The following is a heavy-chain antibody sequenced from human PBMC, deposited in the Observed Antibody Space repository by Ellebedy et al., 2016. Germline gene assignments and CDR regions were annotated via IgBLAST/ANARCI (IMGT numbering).Heavy chain of an antibody. Sequence: GGSLRLSCATSGFTLGDYYMDWVRQAPGKGLEWLTFIRTKRNGGTAQYAASVQGRFTISRDDSKNSLYLQMNSLKTEDTAVYYCARGGTTVTTSYRYWGQGTLVTVSS. J-gene: IGHJ4*02. D-gene: IGHD4-17*01. CDR3: ARGGTTVTTSYRY. V-gene: IGHV3-72*01. CDR2: IRTKRNGGTA. CDR1: GFTLGDYY.